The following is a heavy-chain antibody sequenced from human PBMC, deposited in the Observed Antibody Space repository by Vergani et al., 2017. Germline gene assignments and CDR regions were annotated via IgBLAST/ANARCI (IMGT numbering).Heavy chain of an antibody. CDR1: GYTFTSYG. D-gene: IGHD2-2*01. CDR2: ISAYNGNT. Sequence: QVQLVQSGAEVKKPGASVKVSCKASGYTFTSYGISWVRQAPGQGLEWMGLISAYNGNTNYAQKLQGRVTMTIDTSTSTAYMELRSLRSDDTAVYYCAIIGSSTSYPRPYYSYYYMDVWGKGTTVTVSS. V-gene: IGHV1-18*01. CDR3: AIIGSSTSYPRPYYSYYYMDV. J-gene: IGHJ6*03.